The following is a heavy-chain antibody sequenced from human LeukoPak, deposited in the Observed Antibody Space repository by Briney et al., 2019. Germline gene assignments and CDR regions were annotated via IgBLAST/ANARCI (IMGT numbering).Heavy chain of an antibody. J-gene: IGHJ4*02. CDR3: AKDNAYYYDSSGYYYY. CDR1: GFSFGSYS. Sequence: GGSLRLSCAASGFSFGSYSMSWVRQAPGKGLEWVSVISGSGGSTYYADSVKGRFTISRDNSKNTLYLQMNSLRAEDTAVYYCAKDNAYYYDSSGYYYYWGQGTLVTVSS. V-gene: IGHV3-23*01. D-gene: IGHD3-22*01. CDR2: ISGSGGST.